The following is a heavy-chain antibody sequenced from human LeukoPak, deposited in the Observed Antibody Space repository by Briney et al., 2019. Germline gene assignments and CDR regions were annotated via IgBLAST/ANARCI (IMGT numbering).Heavy chain of an antibody. V-gene: IGHV3-33*06. CDR3: AKDRGSGYYFTVYYFDY. Sequence: PGGSLRLSCAASGFTFSSYGMHWVRQAPGKGLEWVAVIWYDGSNKYYADSVKGRFTISRDNPKNTLYLQMNSLRAEDTAVYYCAKDRGSGYYFTVYYFDYWGQGTLVTVSS. CDR1: GFTFSSYG. J-gene: IGHJ4*02. CDR2: IWYDGSNK. D-gene: IGHD2/OR15-2a*01.